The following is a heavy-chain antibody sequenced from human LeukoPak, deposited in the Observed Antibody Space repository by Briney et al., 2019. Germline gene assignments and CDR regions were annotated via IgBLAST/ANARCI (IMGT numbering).Heavy chain of an antibody. Sequence: GSLRLSCAASGFTVSSNYMSWVRQAPGKGLEWVSVIYSGGSTFYADSVKGRLTISRDNSKNTLYLQMNSLRAEDTAVYHCARASGGYYDSSGSFDYWGQGTLVTVSS. CDR2: IYSGGST. J-gene: IGHJ4*02. D-gene: IGHD3-22*01. V-gene: IGHV3-53*01. CDR1: GFTVSSNY. CDR3: ARASGGYYDSSGSFDY.